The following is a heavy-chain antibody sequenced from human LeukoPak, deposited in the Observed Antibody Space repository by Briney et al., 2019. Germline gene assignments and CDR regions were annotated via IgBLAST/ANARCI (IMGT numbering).Heavy chain of an antibody. J-gene: IGHJ6*03. Sequence: GGSLRLSCAASGFTFDDYAMHWVRQAPGKGLEWVSGISWNSGSIGYADSVKGRFTISRDNAKNSLYLQMNSLRAEDTALYYCAKDGGSRVLGYYYYYYMDVWGKGTTVTISS. V-gene: IGHV3-9*01. CDR1: GFTFDDYA. D-gene: IGHD2-15*01. CDR3: AKDGGSRVLGYYYYYYMDV. CDR2: ISWNSGSI.